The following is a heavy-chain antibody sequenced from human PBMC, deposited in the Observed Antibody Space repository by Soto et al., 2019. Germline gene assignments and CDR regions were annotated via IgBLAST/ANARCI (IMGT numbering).Heavy chain of an antibody. CDR1: GYTFTSYG. CDR3: ARDPYYDFWSGYYRGGYYFDY. J-gene: IGHJ4*02. V-gene: IGHV1-18*01. D-gene: IGHD3-3*01. Sequence: ASVKVSCKASGYTFTSYGISWVRQAPGQGLEWMGWISAYNGNTNYAQKLQGRVTMTTDTSTSTAYMELRSLRSDDTAVYYCARDPYYDFWSGYYRGGYYFDYWGQGTLVTVSS. CDR2: ISAYNGNT.